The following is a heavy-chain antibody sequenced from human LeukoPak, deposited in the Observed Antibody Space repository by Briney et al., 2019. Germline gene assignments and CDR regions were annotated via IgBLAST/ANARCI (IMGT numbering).Heavy chain of an antibody. CDR3: ATSWGPDTSAFRWGRDGMDV. CDR1: GFTFSSYS. V-gene: IGHV3-21*01. D-gene: IGHD3-16*01. CDR2: ISSSSSYI. J-gene: IGHJ6*02. Sequence: GSLRLSCAASGFTFSSYSMNWVRQAPGKGLEWVSSISSSSSYIYYADSVKGRFTISRDNAKNSLYLQMNSLRAEDTAVYYCATSWGPDTSAFRWGRDGMDVWGQGTTVIVS.